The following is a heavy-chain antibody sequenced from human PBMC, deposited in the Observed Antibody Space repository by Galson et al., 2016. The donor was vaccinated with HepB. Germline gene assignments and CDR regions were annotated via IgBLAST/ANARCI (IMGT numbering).Heavy chain of an antibody. Sequence: SVKVSCKASVGTFSTYAVSWVRQAPGQGLEWMGIGNPRTGSTSYAQKFQDRVTVTRDTSTSTVYMELSSLRSEDTAVYYCARDRGSNSLKGYGMDVWGQGTTVTVSS. CDR3: ARDRGSNSLKGYGMDV. CDR1: VGTFSTYA. J-gene: IGHJ6*02. CDR2: GNPRTGST. V-gene: IGHV1-46*01. D-gene: IGHD3-10*01.